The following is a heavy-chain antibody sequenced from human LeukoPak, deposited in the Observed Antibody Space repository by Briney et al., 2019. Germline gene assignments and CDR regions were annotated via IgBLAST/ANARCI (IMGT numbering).Heavy chain of an antibody. CDR1: GGSISTYY. D-gene: IGHD3-10*01. CDR3: ARGGSESYRNYYYMDV. J-gene: IGHJ6*03. CDR2: IYYSGST. V-gene: IGHV4-59*13. Sequence: SETLSLTCTVSGGSISTYYWSWIRQPPGKGLEWIGYIYYSGSTDYNPSLKSRVTISVDTSKNQFSLKLSSVTTADTAVYYCARGGSESYRNYYYMDVWGKGTTVTVSS.